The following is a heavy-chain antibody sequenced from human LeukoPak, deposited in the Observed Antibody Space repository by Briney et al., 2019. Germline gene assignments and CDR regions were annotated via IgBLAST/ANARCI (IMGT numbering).Heavy chain of an antibody. CDR2: LYYTGTT. V-gene: IGHV4-39*01. CDR1: GDSISSSTYY. CDR3: ARRSSLSFDS. Sequence: NPSETLSLTRTVPGDSISSSTYYWAWIRLPPGKGLECIGRLYYTGTTYYNPDHKSRLTMSVDTSKNQVSLRLSSVTAADTAVYYCARRSSLSFDSWGQGTLVTVSS. J-gene: IGHJ4*02. D-gene: IGHD6-6*01.